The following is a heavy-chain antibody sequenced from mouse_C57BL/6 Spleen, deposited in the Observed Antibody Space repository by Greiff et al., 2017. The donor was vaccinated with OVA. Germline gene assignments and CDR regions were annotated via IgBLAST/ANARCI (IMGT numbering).Heavy chain of an antibody. V-gene: IGHV14-2*01. CDR3: ASGDYDEGGYAMDY. D-gene: IGHD2-4*01. CDR1: GFNIKDYY. CDR2: IDPEDGET. Sequence: VQLQQSGAELVKPGASVKLSCTASGFNIKDYYMHWVKQRTEQGLEWIGRIDPEDGETKYAPKFPGKATITADTSSHTAYLQLSSLTSEDTAVYYCASGDYDEGGYAMDYWGQGTSVTVSS. J-gene: IGHJ4*01.